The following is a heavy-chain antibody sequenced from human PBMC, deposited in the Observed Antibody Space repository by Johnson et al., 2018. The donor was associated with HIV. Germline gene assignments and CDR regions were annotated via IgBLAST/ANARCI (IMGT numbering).Heavy chain of an antibody. D-gene: IGHD3-3*01. CDR3: PRVGDFWSGPRRYDAFDI. Sequence: VQLVESGGGLVQPGGSLRLSCSASGFSFSTYWMSWVRQAPGKGLEWVAKIQQDGGEMYYVDSVKGRFTIPRDNAKNSLYLQMNNLRVEDTAVYYCPRVGDFWSGPRRYDAFDIWGQGTLVTVSS. J-gene: IGHJ3*02. CDR2: IQQDGGEM. CDR1: GFSFSTYW. V-gene: IGHV3-7*05.